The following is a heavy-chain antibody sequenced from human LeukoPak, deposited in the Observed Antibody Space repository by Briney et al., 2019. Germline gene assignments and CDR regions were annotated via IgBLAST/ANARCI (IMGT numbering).Heavy chain of an antibody. D-gene: IGHD3/OR15-3a*01. J-gene: IGHJ4*02. CDR3: ARNSRTDFDY. CDR1: GFTFSSIW. V-gene: IGHV3-74*01. Sequence: PGGSLRLSCAASGFTFSSIWMHWVRRGPGKGLVWVSRINSDGTSTIYADSVKGRFTISRDNAKNTLFLQMDSLRAEDTAVYYCARNSRTDFDYWGQGTLVTASS. CDR2: INSDGTST.